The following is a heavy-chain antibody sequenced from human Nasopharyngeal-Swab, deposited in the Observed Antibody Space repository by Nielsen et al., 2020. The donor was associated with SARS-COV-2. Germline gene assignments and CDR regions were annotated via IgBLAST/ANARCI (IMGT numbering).Heavy chain of an antibody. V-gene: IGHV1-8*01. J-gene: IGHJ3*02. Sequence: WVRQAPGQGLEWMGWINTYNGDTGYAQKFQGRVTMTRNTSISTAYMELSSLRSEDTAVYYCARAVEFCSSTSCYSSAFDIWGQGTMVTVSS. CDR2: INTYNGDT. D-gene: IGHD2-2*01. CDR3: ARAVEFCSSTSCYSSAFDI.